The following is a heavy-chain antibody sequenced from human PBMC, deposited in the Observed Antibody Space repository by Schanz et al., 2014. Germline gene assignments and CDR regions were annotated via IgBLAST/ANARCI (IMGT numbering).Heavy chain of an antibody. J-gene: IGHJ6*03. Sequence: VQLLESGGGLVQPGGSLRLSCAASGFTFSDYYMAWIRQAPGKGLEWVSHISGSSIHKNYADSVKGRFTISRDNAKNSLYLQMNSLRAEDTAVYYCARPSDSSWYMDVWGKGTTVTVSS. V-gene: IGHV3-11*03. CDR1: GFTFSDYY. CDR2: ISGSSIHK. D-gene: IGHD2-21*02. CDR3: ARPSDSSWYMDV.